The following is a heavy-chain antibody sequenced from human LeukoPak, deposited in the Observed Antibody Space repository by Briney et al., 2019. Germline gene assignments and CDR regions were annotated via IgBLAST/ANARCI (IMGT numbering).Heavy chain of an antibody. CDR3: ARGQWSDY. CDR1: GFTFSSYA. Sequence: PGGSLRLSCAASGFTFSSYAMSWVRQAPGKGLEWVSTIRGSGGGTYYADSVKGRFTISRDNSTNTLYLQMNSLRAEDTAVYYCARGQWSDYWGQGILVTVSS. CDR2: IRGSGGGT. V-gene: IGHV3-23*01. D-gene: IGHD4/OR15-4a*01. J-gene: IGHJ4*02.